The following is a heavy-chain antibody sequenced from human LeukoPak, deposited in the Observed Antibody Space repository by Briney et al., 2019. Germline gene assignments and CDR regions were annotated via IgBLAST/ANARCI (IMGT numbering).Heavy chain of an antibody. CDR3: AREMVCSSTSCYAVPFDP. CDR1: GYTFTSYG. CDR2: IIPIFGTA. V-gene: IGHV1-69*13. J-gene: IGHJ5*02. Sequence: SVKVSCKASGYTFTSYGISWVRQAPGQGLEWMGGIIPIFGTANYAQKFQGRVTITADESTSTAYMELSSLRSEDTAVYYCAREMVCSSTSCYAVPFDPWGQGTLVTVSS. D-gene: IGHD2-2*01.